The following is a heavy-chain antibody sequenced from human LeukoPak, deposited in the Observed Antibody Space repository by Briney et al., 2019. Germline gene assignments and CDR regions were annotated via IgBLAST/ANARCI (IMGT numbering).Heavy chain of an antibody. CDR1: GFTFSSYA. J-gene: IGHJ4*02. D-gene: IGHD3-10*01. CDR2: ISYEGRNK. V-gene: IGHV3-30*04. Sequence: GGSLRLSCAASGFTFSSYAMQWVRQAPGKGLEGVAVISYEGRNKYSADSVKRRFTISTDNSKNTLYLQMNSLRAEDTAVYYCAREGGLLWLAYWGQGTLVTVSS. CDR3: AREGGLLWLAY.